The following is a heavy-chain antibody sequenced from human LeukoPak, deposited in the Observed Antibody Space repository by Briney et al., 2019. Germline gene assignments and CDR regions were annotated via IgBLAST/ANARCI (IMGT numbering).Heavy chain of an antibody. CDR2: INHSGST. J-gene: IGHJ6*02. Sequence: SQTLSLTCAVYGGSFSGYYWSWIRQPPGKGLEWIGEINHSGSTNYNPSLKSRVTISVDTSKNQFSLKLSSVTAADTAVYYCARKTYYYGSSGYWPHYYYYYGMDVWGQGTTVTVSS. V-gene: IGHV4-34*01. CDR1: GGSFSGYY. D-gene: IGHD3-22*01. CDR3: ARKTYYYGSSGYWPHYYYYYGMDV.